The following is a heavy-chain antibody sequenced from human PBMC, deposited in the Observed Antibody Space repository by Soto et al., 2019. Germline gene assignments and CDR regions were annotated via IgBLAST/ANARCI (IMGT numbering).Heavy chain of an antibody. V-gene: IGHV3-23*01. CDR1: GFTFNHYA. J-gene: IGHJ6*01. D-gene: IGHD4-17*01. CDR3: AQYSTVTTSLYFYYYGFAV. CDR2: VSGRGGST. Sequence: VHLLESGGGLVQPGGSLRLACTASGFTFNHYAMSWVRQAPGKGLEWVSAVSGRGGSTKYADSVKGRFIISRDNSNSTLYLQMVSLRGEDTAVYYCAQYSTVTTSLYFYYYGFAVWVQGTTVTFAS.